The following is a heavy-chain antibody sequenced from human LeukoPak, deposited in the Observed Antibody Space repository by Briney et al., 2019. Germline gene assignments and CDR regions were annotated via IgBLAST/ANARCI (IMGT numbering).Heavy chain of an antibody. CDR1: GGSFSRYY. CDR3: ARGRLGYSSGWFDY. V-gene: IGHV4-34*01. CDR2: INHRGDT. J-gene: IGHJ4*02. Sequence: SETLSLTCAVYGGSFSRYYWSWIRQYPGKGLEWIAEINHRGDTNYNPSVKSRVTISVDTSKNQFSLKVTSLTAADTAVYYCARGRLGYSSGWFDYWGQGTLVTVSS. D-gene: IGHD6-25*01.